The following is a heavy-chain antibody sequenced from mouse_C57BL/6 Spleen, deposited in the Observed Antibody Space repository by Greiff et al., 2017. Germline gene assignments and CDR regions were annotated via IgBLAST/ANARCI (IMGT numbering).Heavy chain of an antibody. CDR3: ARSFTTVDAMDY. D-gene: IGHD1-1*01. CDR2: INPSTGGT. Sequence: EVQLQQSGPELVKPGASVKISCKASGYSFTGYYMNWVKQSPEKSLEWIGEINPSTGGTTYNQKFKAKATLTVDKSSSTAFMQLKSLTSEDSAVYYCARSFTTVDAMDYWGQGTSVTVSS. CDR1: GYSFTGYY. V-gene: IGHV1-42*01. J-gene: IGHJ4*01.